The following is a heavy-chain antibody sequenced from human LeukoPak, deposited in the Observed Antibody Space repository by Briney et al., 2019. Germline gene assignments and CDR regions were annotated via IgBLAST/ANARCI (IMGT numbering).Heavy chain of an antibody. Sequence: PSETLSLTCTVSGGSISSYYWSWIRQPAGKGLEWIGRIYTSGSTNYNPSLKSRVTTSVDTSKNQFSLKLSSVTAADTAVYYCARDSYYDFWSGYLRGYYFDYWGQGTLVTVSS. CDR1: GGSISSYY. CDR2: IYTSGST. CDR3: ARDSYYDFWSGYLRGYYFDY. V-gene: IGHV4-4*07. D-gene: IGHD3-3*01. J-gene: IGHJ4*02.